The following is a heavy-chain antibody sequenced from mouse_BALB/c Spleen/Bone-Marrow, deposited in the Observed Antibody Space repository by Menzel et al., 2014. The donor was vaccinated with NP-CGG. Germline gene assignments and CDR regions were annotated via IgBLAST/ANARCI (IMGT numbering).Heavy chain of an antibody. Sequence: SGAELVKPGASVMMSCKASGYTFTSYNIHWARQTPGLGLEWIGAVYPGNGDTSYNQRFKGKATLTADKSSNTAYMRFSSLTSEDSAVYFCARSGYGNYAWFPYWGQGTLSLSLQ. CDR1: GYTFTSYN. J-gene: IGHJ3*01. CDR2: VYPGNGDT. V-gene: IGHV1-12*01. D-gene: IGHD2-10*02. CDR3: ARSGYGNYAWFPY.